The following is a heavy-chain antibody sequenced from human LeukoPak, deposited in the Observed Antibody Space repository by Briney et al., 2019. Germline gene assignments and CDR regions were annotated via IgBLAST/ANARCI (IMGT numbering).Heavy chain of an antibody. V-gene: IGHV3-33*01. Sequence: GGSLRLSCAASGFTFSSYGMHWVRQAPGKGLEWVAVIWYDGSNKYYVNSVKGRFTISRDNSKNTLYLQMNSLRAEDTAVYYCARGAYGSGTYHDFDIWGQGTMVTVSS. D-gene: IGHD3-10*01. CDR2: IWYDGSNK. CDR3: ARGAYGSGTYHDFDI. J-gene: IGHJ3*02. CDR1: GFTFSSYG.